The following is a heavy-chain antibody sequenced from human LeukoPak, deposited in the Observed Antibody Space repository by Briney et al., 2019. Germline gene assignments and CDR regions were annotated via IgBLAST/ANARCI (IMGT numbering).Heavy chain of an antibody. CDR2: ISSSGSTI. V-gene: IGHV3-48*03. Sequence: GGSLRLSCAASGFTFSSYEMNWVRQAPGRGLEWVSYISSSGSTIYYADSVKGRFTISRDNAKNSLYLQMNSLRAEDTAVYYCARRFRGVYAFDIWGQGTMVTVSS. CDR3: ARRFRGVYAFDI. D-gene: IGHD3-10*01. CDR1: GFTFSSYE. J-gene: IGHJ3*02.